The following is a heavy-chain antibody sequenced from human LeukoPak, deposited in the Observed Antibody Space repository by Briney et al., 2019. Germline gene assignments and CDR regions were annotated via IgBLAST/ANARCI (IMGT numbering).Heavy chain of an antibody. CDR3: AKDGLGYSQGGYFDS. CDR2: ISYDGSNK. D-gene: IGHD2-15*01. CDR1: GFTFSSYG. Sequence: GGSLRLSCAASGFTFSSYGMHWVRQAPGKGLEWVAVISYDGSNKYYADSVKGRFTISRDNSKNTLYLQMNSLRAEDTAVYYCAKDGLGYSQGGYFDSWGQGTLVTVSS. V-gene: IGHV3-30*18. J-gene: IGHJ4*02.